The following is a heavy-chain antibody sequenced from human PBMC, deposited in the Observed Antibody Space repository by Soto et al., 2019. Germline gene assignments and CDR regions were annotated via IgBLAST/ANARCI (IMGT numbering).Heavy chain of an antibody. CDR2: IHPGDSDT. D-gene: IGHD1-26*01. Sequence: GESLKISCKGSGYNFASYWIGWVRQMPGKGLEWMGIIHPGDSDTRYSPSFRGQATSSADKSTSRAYLQWSSLEASDTAIYCCASLLAEYSASVGPWGQGTMVTVSS. V-gene: IGHV5-51*01. CDR1: GYNFASYW. J-gene: IGHJ5*02. CDR3: ASLLAEYSASVGP.